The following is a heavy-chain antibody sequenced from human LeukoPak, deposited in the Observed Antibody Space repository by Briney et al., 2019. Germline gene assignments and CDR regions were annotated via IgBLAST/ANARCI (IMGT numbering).Heavy chain of an antibody. V-gene: IGHV3-21*01. D-gene: IGHD1-26*01. J-gene: IGHJ5*02. CDR3: ARDAGGRTQREGWFDP. CDR1: GFSFSSYN. CDR2: ITSSSTYT. Sequence: GGSLRLSCAASGFSFSSYNMNWVRQTPGKELEWVSSITSSSTYTFYADSVKGRFTISRDNARNSLYLQMKSLRVEDTGVYYCARDAGGRTQREGWFDPWGQGTLVTVSS.